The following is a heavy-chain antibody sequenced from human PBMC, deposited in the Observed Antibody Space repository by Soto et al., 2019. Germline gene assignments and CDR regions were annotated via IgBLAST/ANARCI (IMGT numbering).Heavy chain of an antibody. Sequence: SETLSLTCTVSGGSISSYYWSWIRQPPGKGLEWIGYIYYSGSTNYNPSLKSRVTISVDTSKNQFSLKLSSVTAADTAVYYCAREGFTMTTLSKGNYYYYGMDVWGQGTTVTVSS. CDR3: AREGFTMTTLSKGNYYYYGMDV. V-gene: IGHV4-59*01. J-gene: IGHJ6*02. CDR1: GGSISSYY. D-gene: IGHD4-17*01. CDR2: IYYSGST.